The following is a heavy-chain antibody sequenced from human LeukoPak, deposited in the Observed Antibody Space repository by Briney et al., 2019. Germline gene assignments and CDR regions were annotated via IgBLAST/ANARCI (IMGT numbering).Heavy chain of an antibody. CDR1: GVMFPSYW. J-gene: IGHJ4*02. V-gene: IGHV3-7*04. CDR2: IKQDGSEK. D-gene: IGHD3-10*01. CDR3: ARRHHFGFLDS. Sequence: GGSLRLSCAASGVMFPSYWMTWVRQASGKGLECVANIKQDGSEKYYVDSVKGRFTISRDNAKNSVYLQMNSLRAEDTAVYYCARRHHFGFLDSWGQGTLVTVSS.